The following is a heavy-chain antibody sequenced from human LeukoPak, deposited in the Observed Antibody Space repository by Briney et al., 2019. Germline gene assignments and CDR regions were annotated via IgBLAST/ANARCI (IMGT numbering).Heavy chain of an antibody. CDR3: ASSSGWYREIDY. CDR2: IYYSGST. Sequence: SETLSLTCTVSGGSISSSSYYWGWIRQPPGKGLEWIGSIYYSGSTYYNPSLKSRVTISVDTSKNQFSLKLSSVTAADTAVYHCASSSGWYREIDYWGQGTLVTVSS. J-gene: IGHJ4*02. D-gene: IGHD6-19*01. CDR1: GGSISSSSYY. V-gene: IGHV4-39*01.